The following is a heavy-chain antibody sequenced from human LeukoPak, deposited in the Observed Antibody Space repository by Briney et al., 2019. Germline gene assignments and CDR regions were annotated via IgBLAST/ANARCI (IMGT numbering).Heavy chain of an antibody. CDR3: ARYGGYCSSTSCYALFDY. D-gene: IGHD2-2*01. Sequence: ASVKVSCKASGYTFTSYGISWVRQAPGQGLEWVGWIGAYNGNTNYAQKLQGRVTMTTDTSTSTAYMELRSLRSDDTAVYYCARYGGYCSSTSCYALFDYWGQGTLVTVSS. J-gene: IGHJ4*02. CDR1: GYTFTSYG. CDR2: IGAYNGNT. V-gene: IGHV1-18*01.